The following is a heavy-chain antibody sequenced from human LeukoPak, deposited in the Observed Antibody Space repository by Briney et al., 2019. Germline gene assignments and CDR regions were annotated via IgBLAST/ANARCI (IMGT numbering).Heavy chain of an antibody. CDR1: GGSFSGYY. CDR3: ARAPPLAYCGGDCPRAGSNWFDP. V-gene: IGHV4-34*01. D-gene: IGHD2-21*02. J-gene: IGHJ5*02. CDR2: INHSGST. Sequence: PSETLSLTCAVYGGSFSGYYWSWIRQPPGKGLEWIGEINHSGSTNYNPSLKSRVTISVDTSKNQFSLKLSSVTAADTAVYYCARAPPLAYCGGDCPRAGSNWFDPWGQGTLATVSS.